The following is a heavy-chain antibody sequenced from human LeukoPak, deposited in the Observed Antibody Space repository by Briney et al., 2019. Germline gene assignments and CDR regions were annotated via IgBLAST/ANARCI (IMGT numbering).Heavy chain of an antibody. Sequence: GASVKVSCKASGYTFTGYYMNWVRQAPGQGLEWMGWINPHTDGTNYAQKFQGRVTMTRDTSISTAYMELSRLRSDDTAVYYCARGPPGKLRFLEWTSPLDYWGQGTLVTVSS. CDR2: INPHTDGT. J-gene: IGHJ4*02. D-gene: IGHD3-3*01. CDR3: ARGPPGKLRFLEWTSPLDY. V-gene: IGHV1-2*02. CDR1: GYTFTGYY.